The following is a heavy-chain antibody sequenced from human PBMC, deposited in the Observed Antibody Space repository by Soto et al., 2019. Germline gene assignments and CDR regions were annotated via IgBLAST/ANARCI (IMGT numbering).Heavy chain of an antibody. CDR1: GFPFSTYG. V-gene: IGHV3-74*01. J-gene: IGHJ6*02. CDR3: ASQGLYYYGLDV. Sequence: PGGSLRLSCAASGFPFSTYGMHWVRHAPGKGPVWVSRINNDGSTTRYADSVKGRFTISRDNAKNTLYLQMNSLRAEDTAVYYCASQGLYYYGLDVWGQGTTVTVSS. CDR2: INNDGSTT.